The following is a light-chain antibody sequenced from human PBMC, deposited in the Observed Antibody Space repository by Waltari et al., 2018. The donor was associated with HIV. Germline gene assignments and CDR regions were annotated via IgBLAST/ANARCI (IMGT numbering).Light chain of an antibody. CDR1: RGINVGNHT. CDR3: MIWHSSAWV. V-gene: IGLV5-45*02. J-gene: IGLJ3*02. Sequence: QAVLTQPSSLSASPGASASLTCTLRRGINVGNHTIYWYQQKPGSPPQYPLRYKSDSDKQQGSGVPSRFSGSKDASANAGILLISGLQSEDEAGYYCMIWHSSAWVFGGGTKLTVL. CDR2: YKSDSDK.